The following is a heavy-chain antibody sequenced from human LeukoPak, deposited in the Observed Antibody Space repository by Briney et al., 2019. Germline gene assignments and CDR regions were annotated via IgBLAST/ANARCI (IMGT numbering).Heavy chain of an antibody. V-gene: IGHV3-23*01. D-gene: IGHD6-6*01. J-gene: IGHJ5*02. CDR1: GFTFTSYA. Sequence: PGGSLRLSCAASGFTFTSYAMSWIRQPPGKGLEWVSAISGGGENTYYADSVKGRFTISRDNSKNTLYLQMNSLRAEDTAVYYCARDSLAAPPRSWFDPWGQGTLVTASS. CDR2: ISGGGENT. CDR3: ARDSLAAPPRSWFDP.